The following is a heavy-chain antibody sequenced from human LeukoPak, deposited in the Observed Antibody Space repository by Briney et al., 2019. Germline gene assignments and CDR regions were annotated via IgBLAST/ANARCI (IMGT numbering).Heavy chain of an antibody. CDR3: ATVTVRQIVDY. CDR1: EFTVSSNY. D-gene: IGHD2-21*01. CDR2: IYPGGST. Sequence: PGGSLRLSCAASEFTVSSNYMSWVRQAPGNGLEWVSVIYPGGSTYYADSVKDRFTISRDNSKNTLYLQMNSLRPEDTAMYYCATVTVRQIVDYWGQGTLVTVSS. V-gene: IGHV3-53*01. J-gene: IGHJ4*02.